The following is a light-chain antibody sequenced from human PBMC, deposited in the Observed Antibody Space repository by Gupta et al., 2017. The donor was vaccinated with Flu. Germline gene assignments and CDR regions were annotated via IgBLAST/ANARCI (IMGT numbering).Light chain of an antibody. Sequence: DIQMTQSPPSLSASVGDRVTITCRASQSISSYLNWYQQKPGKAPKLLINDASSLQSGGPSKFSGSGCGTDFIPTISSLQPEDFATSYCLKSASPPLTFGQGTKVEIK. CDR2: DAS. J-gene: IGKJ1*01. V-gene: IGKV1-39*01. CDR1: QSISSY. CDR3: LKSASPPLT.